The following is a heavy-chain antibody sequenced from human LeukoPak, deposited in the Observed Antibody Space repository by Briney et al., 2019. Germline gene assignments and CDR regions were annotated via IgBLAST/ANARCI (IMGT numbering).Heavy chain of an antibody. CDR1: GFTFSAYW. CDR2: IIEGGDVK. V-gene: IGHV3-7*01. Sequence: PGGSLRLSCAASGFTFSAYWMTWVRQAPGKGLAWVANIIEGGDVKYYADSVKGRFTISRDNTKNSLYLQMTSLRADDTAVYYCARDYDGGYMDVWGKGTTVTVSS. J-gene: IGHJ6*03. CDR3: ARDYDGGYMDV. D-gene: IGHD3-3*01.